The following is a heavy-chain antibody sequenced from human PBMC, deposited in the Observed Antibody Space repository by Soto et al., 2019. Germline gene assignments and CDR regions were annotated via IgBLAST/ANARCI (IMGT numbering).Heavy chain of an antibody. V-gene: IGHV3-23*01. D-gene: IGHD2-2*01. CDR3: AKETISTSCCNWFDP. CDR1: GFIFSSYA. J-gene: IGHJ5*02. Sequence: ELQLLESGGGLVQPGGSLRLSCAASGFIFSSYAMSWVRQAPGKGLEWVSAISGSGGSTYYADSVKGRFTISRDNSKNTLYLQMNSLRAEDTAVYYFAKETISTSCCNWFDPWGQGTLVTVSS. CDR2: ISGSGGST.